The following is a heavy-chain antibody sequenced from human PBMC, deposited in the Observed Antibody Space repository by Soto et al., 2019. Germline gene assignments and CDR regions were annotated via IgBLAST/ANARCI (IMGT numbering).Heavy chain of an antibody. CDR2: ISYDGSNK. CDR1: GFTFSSYG. CDR3: AKDSRYCGGDCYSRLGHYFDY. V-gene: IGHV3-30*18. J-gene: IGHJ4*02. D-gene: IGHD2-21*02. Sequence: QVQLVESGGGVVQPGRSLRLSCAASGFTFSSYGMHWVRQAPGKGLEWVAVISYDGSNKYYADSVKGRFTISRDNSKNTLYLQMNSLRAEDTAVYYCAKDSRYCGGDCYSRLGHYFDYWGQGTLVTVSS.